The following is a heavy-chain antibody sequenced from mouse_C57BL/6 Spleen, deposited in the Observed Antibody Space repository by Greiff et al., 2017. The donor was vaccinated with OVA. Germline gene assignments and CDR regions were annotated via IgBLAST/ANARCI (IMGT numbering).Heavy chain of an antibody. CDR2: ISYDGSN. D-gene: IGHD2-4*01. Sequence: EVQLVESGPGLVKPSQSLSLTCSVTGYSITSGYYWNWIRQFPGNKLEWMGYISYDGSNNYNPSLKNRISITRDTSKNQFFLKLNSVTTEDTATYYCARDDYSYYYAMDYWGQGTSVTVSS. V-gene: IGHV3-6*01. CDR3: ARDDYSYYYAMDY. J-gene: IGHJ4*01. CDR1: GYSITSGYY.